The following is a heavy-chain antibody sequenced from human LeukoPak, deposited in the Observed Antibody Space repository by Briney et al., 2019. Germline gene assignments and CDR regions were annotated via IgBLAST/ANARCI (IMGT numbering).Heavy chain of an antibody. CDR2: MNPNSGNT. CDR1: GYTFTSYD. J-gene: IGHJ4*02. D-gene: IGHD3-10*01. CDR3: ARGYRADYYGSGSYYY. V-gene: IGHV1-8*01. Sequence: GASVKVSCKASGYTFTSYDINWVRQATGQGLEWMGWMNPNSGNTGYAQKFQGRVTVTRNTSISTAYMELSSLRSEDTAVYYCARGYRADYYGSGSYYYWGQGTLVTVSS.